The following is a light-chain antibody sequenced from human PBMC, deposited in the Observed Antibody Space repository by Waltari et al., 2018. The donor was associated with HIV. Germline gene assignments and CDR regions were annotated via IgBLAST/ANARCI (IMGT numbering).Light chain of an antibody. CDR1: TLGDKY. CDR2: QDT. CDR3: QAWDSSTVV. J-gene: IGLJ2*01. Sequence: SYELTQPPSVSVSPGQTATITCSGATLGDKYACWYQQKPGQSPVLVIYQDTKRPSGIPERFSGSNSGSTATLTISGTQPMDEADYYCQAWDSSTVVFGGGTKLTVL. V-gene: IGLV3-1*01.